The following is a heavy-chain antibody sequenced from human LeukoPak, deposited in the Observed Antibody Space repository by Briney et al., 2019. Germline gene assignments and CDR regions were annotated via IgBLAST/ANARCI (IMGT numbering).Heavy chain of an antibody. V-gene: IGHV4-59*01. CDR1: SGSITSYY. CDR2: IYYSGST. J-gene: IGHJ4*02. Sequence: QVQLQESGPGLVKPSETLSLTCTVSSGSITSYYWSWIRQPPGKGLEWIGYIYYSGSTNYNPSLKSRVTISVDTSKNQFSLKLSSVTAADTAVYYCARVSLWNDDNFDYWGQGTLVTVSS. CDR3: ARVSLWNDDNFDY. D-gene: IGHD1-1*01.